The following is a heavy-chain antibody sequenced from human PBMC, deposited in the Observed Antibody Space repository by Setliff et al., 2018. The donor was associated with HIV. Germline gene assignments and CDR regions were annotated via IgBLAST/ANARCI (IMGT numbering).Heavy chain of an antibody. CDR2: LNDSGRS. D-gene: IGHD2-21*02. Sequence: SETLSLTCAVYGESFSDYYWSWIRQPPRKRLEWIGELNDSGRSKYNPSLKSRVTISVDTSKKQFSLKLSFVTVADTAVYYCARGYSPVAVSAIRWFDPWGQGTLVTVSS. V-gene: IGHV4-34*01. J-gene: IGHJ5*02. CDR1: GESFSDYY. CDR3: ARGYSPVAVSAIRWFDP.